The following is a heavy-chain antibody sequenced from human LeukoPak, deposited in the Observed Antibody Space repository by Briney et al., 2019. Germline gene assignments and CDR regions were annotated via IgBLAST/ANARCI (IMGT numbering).Heavy chain of an antibody. J-gene: IGHJ6*02. CDR1: GGSFSGYY. V-gene: IGHV4-34*01. D-gene: IGHD3-3*01. Sequence: PSETLSLTCAVYGGSFSGYYWSWIRQPPGKGLEWIGEINHSGSTNYNPSLKSRVTISVDTSKNQFSLKLSSVTAADTAVYYCARGGTGARDKYFSNYYYGMDVWGQGTTVTVSS. CDR3: ARGGTGARDKYFSNYYYGMDV. CDR2: INHSGST.